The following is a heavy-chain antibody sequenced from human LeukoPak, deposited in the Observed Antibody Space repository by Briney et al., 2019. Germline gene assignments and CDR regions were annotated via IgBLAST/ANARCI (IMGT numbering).Heavy chain of an antibody. V-gene: IGHV3-30*02. Sequence: GGSLRLSCAASGFSFSGYGMHWVRQAPGKGLEWVTFIRYDGSTKSYADSVKGRFTIARDNSKNTLYLQKNSLRAEDTAVYFCAKDYNNGFDYWGQGALVTVSS. J-gene: IGHJ4*02. CDR1: GFSFSGYG. D-gene: IGHD1-14*01. CDR2: IRYDGSTK. CDR3: AKDYNNGFDY.